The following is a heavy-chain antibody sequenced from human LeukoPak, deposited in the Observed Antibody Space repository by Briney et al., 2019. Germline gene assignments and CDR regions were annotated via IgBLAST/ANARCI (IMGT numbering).Heavy chain of an antibody. Sequence: GGSLRLSCAASGFTFSSYSMNWVRQAPGKGLEWVSSISSSSSYIYYADSVKGRFTISRDNAKNSLYLQMNSLRAEDTAVYYCARNHVEMTTTDDALDIWGQGTMVTVSS. CDR3: ARNHVEMTTTDDALDI. CDR2: ISSSSSYI. D-gene: IGHD5-24*01. CDR1: GFTFSSYS. V-gene: IGHV3-21*01. J-gene: IGHJ3*02.